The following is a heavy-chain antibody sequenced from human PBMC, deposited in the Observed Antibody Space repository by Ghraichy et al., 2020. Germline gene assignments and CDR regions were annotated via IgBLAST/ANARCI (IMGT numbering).Heavy chain of an antibody. D-gene: IGHD4-17*01. V-gene: IGHV3-21*01. J-gene: IGHJ4*02. CDR3: ARDESYPHDYGDYDSGGSFGY. CDR1: GFTFSSYS. CDR2: ISSSSSYI. Sequence: GGSLRLSCAASGFTFSSYSMNWVRQAPGKGLEWVSSISSSSSYIYYADSVKGRFTISRDNAKNSLYLQMNSLRAEDTAVYYCARDESYPHDYGDYDSGGSFGYWGQGTLVTVSS.